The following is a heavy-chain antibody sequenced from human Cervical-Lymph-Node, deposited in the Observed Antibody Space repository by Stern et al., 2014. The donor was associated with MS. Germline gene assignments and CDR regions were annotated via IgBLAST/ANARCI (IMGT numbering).Heavy chain of an antibody. CDR1: GYSFTSYW. D-gene: IGHD2-21*01. Sequence: EVQLVPSGAEVKKPGESLKISCKGSGYSFTSYWIGWVRQMPGKGLPWMGINYPGGSDTRYSPSFQGQVTISADKSISTAYLKWSSLKASDTAMYYCARHCGFRPGCIDYWGQGTLVTVSS. CDR2: NYPGGSDT. V-gene: IGHV5-51*01. CDR3: ARHCGFRPGCIDY. J-gene: IGHJ4*02.